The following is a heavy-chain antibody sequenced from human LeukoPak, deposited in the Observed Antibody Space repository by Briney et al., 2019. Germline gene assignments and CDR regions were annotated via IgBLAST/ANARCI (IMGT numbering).Heavy chain of an antibody. CDR2: INPNSGGT. J-gene: IGHJ4*02. V-gene: IGHV1-2*02. Sequence: ASVKVSCKASGYTFTGYYMHWVRQAPGQGLEWMGWINPNSGGTNYAQKFQGRVTMTRDTSISTAYMELSRLRSDDTAVYYCAAVRSYYYDSSGYSNFDYWGQGTLVTVSS. CDR3: AAVRSYYYDSSGYSNFDY. CDR1: GYTFTGYY. D-gene: IGHD3-22*01.